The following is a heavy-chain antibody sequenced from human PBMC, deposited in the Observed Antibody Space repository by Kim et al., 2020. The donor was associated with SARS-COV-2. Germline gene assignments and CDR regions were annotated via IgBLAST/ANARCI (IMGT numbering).Heavy chain of an antibody. CDR2: INQGGTEK. Sequence: LSLTCAASGFTFSTYWMTWVRQAPGKGLEWVANINQGGTEKYYVDSVEGRFTISRDNAKNSLFLDVNSLRVEDTAVYYCARTHYGDYVWGQGTLVTV. CDR1: GFTFSTYW. D-gene: IGHD4-17*01. J-gene: IGHJ4*02. V-gene: IGHV3-7*01. CDR3: ARTHYGDYV.